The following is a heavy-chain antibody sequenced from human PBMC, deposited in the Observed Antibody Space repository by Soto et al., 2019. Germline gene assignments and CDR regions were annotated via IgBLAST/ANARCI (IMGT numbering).Heavy chain of an antibody. CDR3: ARQNTGLYYYYGMDV. CDR1: GYSFTSYW. CDR2: IDPSDSYT. J-gene: IGHJ6*02. V-gene: IGHV5-10-1*01. D-gene: IGHD4-17*01. Sequence: GESLKISCKGSGYSFTSYWISWVRQMPGKGLEWMGRIDPSDSYTNYSPSFQGHVTISADKSISTAYLQWSSLKASDTALYYCARQNTGLYYYYGMDVWGQGTTVTVSS.